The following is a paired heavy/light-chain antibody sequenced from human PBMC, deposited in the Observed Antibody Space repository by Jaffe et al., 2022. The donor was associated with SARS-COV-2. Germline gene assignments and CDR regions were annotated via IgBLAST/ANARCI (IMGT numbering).Light chain of an antibody. CDR2: WAS. V-gene: IGKV4-1*01. CDR3: QQYYSSPT. J-gene: IGKJ5*01. CDR1: QSVLYSSNNKNY. Sequence: DIVMTQSPDSLVVSLGERATINCKSSQSVLYSSNNKNYLAWYQQKPGRPPKLLIYWASTRESGVPDRFSGSGSGTDFTLTISSLQAEDVAVYYCQQYYSSPTFGQGTRLEIK.
Heavy chain of an antibody. CDR3: SRGALPYGSGSYHYYFDY. D-gene: IGHD3-10*01. V-gene: IGHV4-34*01. Sequence: QVQLQQWGAGLLKPSETLSLTCAVYGGSFSGYYWIWIRQSPGKGLEWIGEINHSGSTNYNPSLKSRVTISVDTSKNQFSLKLSSVTAADTAVYYCSRGALPYGSGSYHYYFDYWGQGTLVTVSS. CDR1: GGSFSGYY. CDR2: INHSGST. J-gene: IGHJ4*02.